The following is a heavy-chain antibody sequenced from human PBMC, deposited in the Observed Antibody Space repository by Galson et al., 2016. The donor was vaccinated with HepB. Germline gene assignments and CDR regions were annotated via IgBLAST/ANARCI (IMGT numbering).Heavy chain of an antibody. CDR2: DSVHGGRT. Sequence: SLRLSCAASGFSFNTYGRHWVRQAPGKGLEWVAADSVHGGRTWYADSVKGRSTISRDSPNNILFLQMSSLRTGDTAVYYCAKRHEFCPPVGCSVDSWGQGTLVAVSS. J-gene: IGHJ4*02. CDR1: GFSFNTYG. CDR3: AKRHEFCPPVGCSVDS. D-gene: IGHD3-10*02. V-gene: IGHV3-30*18.